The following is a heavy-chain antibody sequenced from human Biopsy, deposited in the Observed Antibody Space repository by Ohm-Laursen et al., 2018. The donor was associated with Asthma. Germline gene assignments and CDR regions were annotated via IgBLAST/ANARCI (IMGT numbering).Heavy chain of an antibody. V-gene: IGHV4-30-4*01. CDR1: GGSISSGDYY. Sequence: TLSLTCTVSGGSISSGDYYWNWIRQPPGKGLEWIGYIYYSGSTYYNPSLKSRLTISVDTSKNQFFLKLSSVTAADTAVYYCASKPDYGDSTFNYWGQGTLVTVSS. J-gene: IGHJ4*02. CDR3: ASKPDYGDSTFNY. D-gene: IGHD4-17*01. CDR2: IYYSGST.